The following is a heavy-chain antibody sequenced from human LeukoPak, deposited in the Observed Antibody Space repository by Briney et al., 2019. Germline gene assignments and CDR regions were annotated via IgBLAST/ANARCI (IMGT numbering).Heavy chain of an antibody. V-gene: IGHV3-73*01. D-gene: IGHD3-10*01. J-gene: IGHJ4*02. CDR3: TSRDMVRGVIVSY. CDR1: GFTVSGSA. Sequence: PGGSLRLSCAASGFTVSGSAMHWVRQASGKGLEWVGRIRSKANSYPTAYAASVKGRFTISRDDSKNTAYLQMNSLKTEDTAVYYCTSRDMVRGVIVSYWGQGTLVTVSS. CDR2: IRSKANSYPT.